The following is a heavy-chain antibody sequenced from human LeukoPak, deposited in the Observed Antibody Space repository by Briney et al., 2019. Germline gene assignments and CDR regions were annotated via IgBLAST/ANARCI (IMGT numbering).Heavy chain of an antibody. V-gene: IGHV3-7*03. D-gene: IGHD2-2*01. Sequence: PGGSLRLSCAASGFTCSNFWMSWVRQAPGKGLEWVANIKQDGSETYYVDSVEGRFTISRDNAKNSLYLQMNSLRAEDTAVYYCAKDHRYCSSTSCPPGFDYWGQGTLVTVSS. CDR2: IKQDGSET. CDR3: AKDHRYCSSTSCPPGFDY. CDR1: GFTCSNFW. J-gene: IGHJ4*02.